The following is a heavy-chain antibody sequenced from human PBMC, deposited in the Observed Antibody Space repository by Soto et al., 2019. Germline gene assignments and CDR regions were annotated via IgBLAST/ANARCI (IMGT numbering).Heavy chain of an antibody. CDR2: IDWADDK. Sequence: GPPLVNPTQTLPLTCTFSGFSLSTTGMCVSWIRQPPGKALEWLALIDWADDKYYSTSLKTRLTISKDTSKNQVVLTMTNVAPVDTATYFCSRAVGGFTYGYPDYWGQGTLVTVSS. CDR3: SRAVGGFTYGYPDY. CDR1: GFSLSTTGMC. J-gene: IGHJ4*02. D-gene: IGHD5-18*01. V-gene: IGHV2-70*01.